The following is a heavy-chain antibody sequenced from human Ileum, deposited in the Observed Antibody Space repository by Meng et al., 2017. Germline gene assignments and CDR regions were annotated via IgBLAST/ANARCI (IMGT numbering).Heavy chain of an antibody. CDR3: ARNFRFSDL. V-gene: IGHV3-23*01. J-gene: IGHJ2*01. CDR1: GFTFSSYA. CDR2: ISGSGGST. Sequence: GESLKISCAASGFTFSSYAITWVRQAPGKRLEWVSTISGSGGSTYYADSVKGRFTISRDNSKNTLYLQMNSLRAEDTAVYYCARNFRFSDLWGRGTLVTVSS.